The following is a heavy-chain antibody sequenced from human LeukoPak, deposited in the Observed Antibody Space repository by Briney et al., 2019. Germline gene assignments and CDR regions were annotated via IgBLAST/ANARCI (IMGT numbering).Heavy chain of an antibody. V-gene: IGHV4-59*01. D-gene: IGHD4-17*01. J-gene: IGHJ4*02. CDR1: GGSISSYY. Sequence: PSETLSLTCTVSGGSISSYYWSWIRQPPGKGLEWIGYIYYSGSTNYNPSLKSRVTISVDTSKNQFSLKLSSVTAADTAVYSCARETPDDYGDPYYFDYWGQGTLVTVSS. CDR2: IYYSGST. CDR3: ARETPDDYGDPYYFDY.